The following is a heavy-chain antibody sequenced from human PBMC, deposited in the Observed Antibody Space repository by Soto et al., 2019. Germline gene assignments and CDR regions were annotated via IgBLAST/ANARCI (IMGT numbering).Heavy chain of an antibody. CDR1: GFTFSSYA. CDR2: ISYDGSNK. CDR3: ARGGSYDSSGYYFYKFDY. V-gene: IGHV3-30-3*01. J-gene: IGHJ4*02. Sequence: SLRLSCAASGFTFSSYAMHWVRQAPGKGLEWVAVISYDGSNKYYADSVKGRFTISRDNSKNTLYLQMNSLRAEDTAVYYCARGGSYDSSGYYFYKFDYWGQGTLVTVSS. D-gene: IGHD3-22*01.